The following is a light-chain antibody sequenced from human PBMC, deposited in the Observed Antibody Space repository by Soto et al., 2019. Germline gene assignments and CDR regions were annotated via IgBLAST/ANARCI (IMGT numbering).Light chain of an antibody. CDR2: AAS. V-gene: IGKV1-9*01. Sequence: DIQLTQSPSFLSASVGDRVTITCRASQGISSYLAWYQQNPGKAPKLLIYAASTLQSGVPSRFSGSGSGTEFTLTISSLQPEDFATYSCQNAWTFGQGTKVEIK. CDR3: QNAWT. J-gene: IGKJ1*01. CDR1: QGISSY.